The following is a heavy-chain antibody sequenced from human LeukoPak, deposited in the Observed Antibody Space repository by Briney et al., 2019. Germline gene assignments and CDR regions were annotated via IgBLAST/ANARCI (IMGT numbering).Heavy chain of an antibody. J-gene: IGHJ6*03. V-gene: IGHV1-2*02. CDR1: GYTFTGYY. D-gene: IGHD6-13*01. CDR2: INPNSGGT. Sequence: ASVKVSCKASGYTFTGYYMHWVRQAPGQGLEWMGWINPNSGGTNYAQKFQGRVTMTRDTSISTAYMELSRLRSDDTAVYYFAPGFCSSWWVSGWCWWYVGVWGKGTTVTVSS. CDR3: APGFCSSWWVSGWCWWYVGV.